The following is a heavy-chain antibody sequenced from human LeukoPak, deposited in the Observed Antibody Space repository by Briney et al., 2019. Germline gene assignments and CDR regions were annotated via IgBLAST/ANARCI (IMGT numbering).Heavy chain of an antibody. Sequence: LPGGSLRLSCAASGFTFTIYGMNWVRQAPGKGLEWVSGISGSDYTTYYADSVKGRFTISRDNSKNTLYLQMNGLRAEDTAIYYCAKTFYDSGSYWGAFDYWGQGTLVTVSS. CDR3: AKTFYDSGSYWGAFDY. J-gene: IGHJ4*02. CDR2: ISGSDYTT. CDR1: GFTFTIYG. V-gene: IGHV3-23*01. D-gene: IGHD3-10*01.